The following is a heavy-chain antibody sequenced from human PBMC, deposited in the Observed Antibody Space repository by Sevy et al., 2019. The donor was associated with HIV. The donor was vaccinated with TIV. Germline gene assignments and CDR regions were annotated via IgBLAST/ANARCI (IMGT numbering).Heavy chain of an antibody. CDR2: IGYDGSNK. CDR1: GFTFSSYG. J-gene: IGHJ4*02. Sequence: EGSLRLSCAASGFTFSSYGMHWVRQAPGKELEWVAVIGYDGSNKYYADSVKGRFTISRDNSKNTLYLQMNSLRAEDTAVYYCAREGRSVTMVRGVDNWGQGTLVTVSS. CDR3: AREGRSVTMVRGVDN. V-gene: IGHV3-33*01. D-gene: IGHD3-10*01.